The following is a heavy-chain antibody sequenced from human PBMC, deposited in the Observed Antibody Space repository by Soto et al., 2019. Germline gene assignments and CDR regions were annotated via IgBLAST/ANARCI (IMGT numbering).Heavy chain of an antibody. D-gene: IGHD3-3*01. J-gene: IGHJ4*02. V-gene: IGHV4-34*01. CDR3: ASNLYYDCWSGYPL. Sequence: PSETLSLTCAVYGGSFSGYYWSWIRQPPGKGLEWIGEINHSGSTNYNPSLKSRVTISVDTSKNQFSLKLSSVTAADTAVYYCASNLYYDCWSGYPLWSQGTLVTVAS. CDR2: INHSGST. CDR1: GGSFSGYY.